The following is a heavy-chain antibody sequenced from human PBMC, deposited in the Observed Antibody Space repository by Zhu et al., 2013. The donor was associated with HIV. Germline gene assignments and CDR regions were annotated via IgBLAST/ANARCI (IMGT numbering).Heavy chain of an antibody. CDR1: GGIFRNYA. V-gene: IGHV1-69*01. D-gene: IGHD2-2*01. Sequence: QVQLVQSGAEVKKPGSSVKVSCEASGGIFRNYAISWLRQAPGQGLEWMGGIIPVFGIENYAPNLQGRFTITADASTNTAYMELRSLRSDDTAVYFCAFSEQYLVRADFFDYWGQGTLVTVFS. CDR2: IIPVFGIE. J-gene: IGHJ4*02. CDR3: AFSEQYLVRADFFDY.